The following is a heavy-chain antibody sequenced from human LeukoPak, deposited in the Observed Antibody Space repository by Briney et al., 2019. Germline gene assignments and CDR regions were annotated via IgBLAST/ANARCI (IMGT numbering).Heavy chain of an antibody. CDR3: ARDRSPYSSGWYAGDY. V-gene: IGHV1-18*01. D-gene: IGHD6-19*01. CDR2: ISAYNGNT. CDR1: GYTFTSYG. Sequence: GASVKVSCKASGYTFTSYGISWVRQAPGQGLEWMGWISAYNGNTNYAQKLQGRVTMTTDTSTSAAYMELRSLRSDDTAVYYCARDRSPYSSGWYAGDYWGQGTLVTVSS. J-gene: IGHJ4*02.